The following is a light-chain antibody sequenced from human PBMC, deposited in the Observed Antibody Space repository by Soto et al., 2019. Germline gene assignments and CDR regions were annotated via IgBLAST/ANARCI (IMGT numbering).Light chain of an antibody. CDR2: DAS. Sequence: EIMLTQSPATLSLSPGERATLFCRASQSVGTYLAWYQQKPGQAPRLLIYDASNRATGIPARFRGSGSGTDFSLTINSREPDDFAVYYCQQRAKWPPGFTFGPGTKVEIK. CDR3: QQRAKWPPGFT. CDR1: QSVGTY. J-gene: IGKJ3*01. V-gene: IGKV3-11*01.